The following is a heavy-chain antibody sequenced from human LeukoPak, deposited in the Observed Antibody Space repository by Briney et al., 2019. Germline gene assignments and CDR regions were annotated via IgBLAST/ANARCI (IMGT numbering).Heavy chain of an antibody. CDR3: TTAPSYYNFNSFDY. CDR1: GLSFSNAW. CDR2: IKSKSDGDSV. J-gene: IGHJ4*02. Sequence: MAGGSLRLSCSASGLSFSNAWMSWVRQTPGKGLEWLGRIKSKSDGDSVDYAAPVKGRITISRDDWKNTLFLEMTTLKTEDTGVYFCTTAPSYYNFNSFDYWGQRTVVTVSS. D-gene: IGHD1-1*01. V-gene: IGHV3-15*01.